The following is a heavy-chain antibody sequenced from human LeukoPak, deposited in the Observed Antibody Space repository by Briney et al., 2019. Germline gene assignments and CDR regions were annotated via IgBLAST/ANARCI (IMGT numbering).Heavy chain of an antibody. J-gene: IGHJ4*02. CDR2: ISGSGGST. D-gene: IGHD3-16*01. V-gene: IGHV3-23*01. CDR1: GFTFSSYA. CDR3: ARNFRAGESCY. Sequence: PGGSLRLSXAASGFTFSSYAMSWVRQAPGKGLEWVSAISGSGGSTYYADSVKGRFTISRDNSKNTLYLQMNSLRAEDTAVYYCARNFRAGESCYLGQGTLVTVSS.